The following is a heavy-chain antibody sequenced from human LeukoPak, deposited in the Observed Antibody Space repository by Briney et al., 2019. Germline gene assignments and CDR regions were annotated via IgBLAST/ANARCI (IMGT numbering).Heavy chain of an antibody. D-gene: IGHD6-13*01. CDR2: INPSGGST. CDR1: GYTFTSYY. CDR3: ARDQDEEQQLVRRTFDY. J-gene: IGHJ4*02. V-gene: IGHV1-46*01. Sequence: GALVKVSCKASGYTFTSYYMHWVRQAPGQGLEWMGIINPSGGSTSYAQKFQGRVTMTRDTSTSTVYMELSSLRSEDTAVYYCARDQDEEQQLVRRTFDYWGQGTLVTVSS.